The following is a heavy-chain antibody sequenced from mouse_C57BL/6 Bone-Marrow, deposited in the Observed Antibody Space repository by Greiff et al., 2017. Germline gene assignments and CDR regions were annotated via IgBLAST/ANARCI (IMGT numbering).Heavy chain of an antibody. D-gene: IGHD3-1*01. CDR1: GFNFKDDY. J-gene: IGHJ3*01. Sequence: EVQLQQSGAELVRPGASVKLSCTASGFNFKDDYMPWVKQRPGQGLEWIGWIDPENGDTEYASKFQGKATITADTSSSTAYLQLSSLTSEDTAVYYCATHAGPFAYWGQGTPVTVSA. CDR2: IDPENGDT. V-gene: IGHV14-4*01. CDR3: ATHAGPFAY.